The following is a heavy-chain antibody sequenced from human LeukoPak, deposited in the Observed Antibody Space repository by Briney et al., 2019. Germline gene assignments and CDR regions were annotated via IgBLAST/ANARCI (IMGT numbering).Heavy chain of an antibody. CDR2: MNPNSGNT. J-gene: IGHJ3*02. CDR3: ARGLLRFLEWSDAFDI. CDR1: GYTFTSYD. Sequence: ASVKVSCKASGYTFTSYDINWVRQATGQGLEWMGWMNPNSGNTGYAQKFQGRVTITRNTSISTAYMELSSLRSEDTAVYYCARGLLRFLEWSDAFDIWGQGTMVTVSS. V-gene: IGHV1-8*03. D-gene: IGHD3-3*01.